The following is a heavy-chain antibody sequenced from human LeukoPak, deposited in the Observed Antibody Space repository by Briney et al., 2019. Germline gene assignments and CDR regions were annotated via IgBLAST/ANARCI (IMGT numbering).Heavy chain of an antibody. CDR1: GGAIGSSTWW. Sequence: HSQILSLTVAVSGGAIGSSTWWWGWLCQPPGKGLEWIGSIYYSGSTYYNPSLKSRVTISVDTSKNQFSLKLSSVTAADTAVYYCARSRITMIVVVIHDAFDIWGQGTMVTVSS. D-gene: IGHD3-22*01. V-gene: IGHV4-39*01. CDR3: ARSRITMIVVVIHDAFDI. J-gene: IGHJ3*02. CDR2: IYYSGST.